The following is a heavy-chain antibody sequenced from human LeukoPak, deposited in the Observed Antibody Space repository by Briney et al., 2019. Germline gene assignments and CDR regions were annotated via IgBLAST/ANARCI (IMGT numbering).Heavy chain of an antibody. J-gene: IGHJ6*03. D-gene: IGHD2/OR15-2a*01. CDR1: GGSIRSSSYY. V-gene: IGHV4-39*07. CDR3: ARGAVTYYYYYYMDV. Sequence: SETLSLTCSVSGGSIRSSSYYWGWIRQPPGKGLEWIGSIYYSGSTYYNPSLKSRVTISVDTSKNQFSLKLSSVTAADTAVYYCARGAVTYYYYYYMDVWGKGTTVTVSS. CDR2: IYYSGST.